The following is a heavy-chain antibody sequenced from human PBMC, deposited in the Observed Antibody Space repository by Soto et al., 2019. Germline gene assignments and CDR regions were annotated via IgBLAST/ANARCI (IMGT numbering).Heavy chain of an antibody. V-gene: IGHV3-21*01. CDR1: GFTFSSYS. D-gene: IGHD6-13*01. CDR3: ARHQGPAAGNYGMDV. CDR2: ISSSSSYI. Sequence: GGSLRLSCAASGFTFSSYSMNWVRQAPGKGLEWVASISSSSSYIYYADSVKGRFTISRDKAKNSLFLQMSSLRAEDTALYYCARHQGPAAGNYGMDVWGRGTTVTVSS. J-gene: IGHJ6*02.